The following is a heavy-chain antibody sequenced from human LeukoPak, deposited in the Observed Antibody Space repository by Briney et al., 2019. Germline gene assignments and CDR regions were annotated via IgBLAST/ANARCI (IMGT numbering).Heavy chain of an antibody. V-gene: IGHV3-15*01. CDR1: GFTFSNVW. CDR2: VKSKTDGGTT. D-gene: IGHD3-22*01. J-gene: IGHJ4*02. CDR3: TTYSSDSSGYYQFDY. Sequence: PGGSPRLSCAASGFTFSNVWMAWVRQAPGKGLEWIGRVKSKTDGGTTDYAAPVKGRFTISRDDSKNTLYLQMNSLKTEDTAVYYCTTYSSDSSGYYQFDYWGQGTLVTVSS.